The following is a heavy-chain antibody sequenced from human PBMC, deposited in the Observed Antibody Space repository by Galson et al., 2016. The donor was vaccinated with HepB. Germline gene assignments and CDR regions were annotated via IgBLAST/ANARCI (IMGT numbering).Heavy chain of an antibody. V-gene: IGHV4-59*01. D-gene: IGHD1-1*01. CDR1: GGSISGYY. CDR2: IFYTGFT. Sequence: ETLSLTCTVSGGSISGYYWSWIRQPPGKGLECIGYIFYTGFTYYDPSLKSRVTISVDTSKNQLSLRLTSVTAADTAVYYCGRWNEGLDYWGQGGLVTVSS. CDR3: GRWNEGLDY. J-gene: IGHJ4*02.